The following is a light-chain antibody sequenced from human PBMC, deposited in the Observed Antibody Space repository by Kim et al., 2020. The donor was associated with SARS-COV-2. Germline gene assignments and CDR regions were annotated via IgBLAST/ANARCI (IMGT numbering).Light chain of an antibody. CDR1: QSISSY. J-gene: IGKJ2*01. Sequence: ASVGDRVTIPCRSSQSISSYLNSYQQKPGKAPKLLIYAASSLQSGVPSRFSGSGSGTDFTLTISSLQPEDFATYYCQQSYSTPRTFGQGTKLEI. V-gene: IGKV1-39*01. CDR2: AAS. CDR3: QQSYSTPRT.